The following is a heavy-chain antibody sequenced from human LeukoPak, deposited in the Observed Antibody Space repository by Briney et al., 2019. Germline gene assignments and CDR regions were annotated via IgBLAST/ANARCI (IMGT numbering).Heavy chain of an antibody. D-gene: IGHD2-2*01. CDR3: ARGQNYCSSTSCYGIDY. J-gene: IGHJ4*02. V-gene: IGHV4-59*01. CDR2: IYYSGST. Sequence: PSETLSLTCTVSGGSISSYYWSWIRQPPGKGLEWIGYIYYSGSTNYNPSLKSRVTISVDTSKNQFSLKLSSVTAADTAVYYCARGQNYCSSTSCYGIDYWGQGTLVTVSS. CDR1: GGSISSYY.